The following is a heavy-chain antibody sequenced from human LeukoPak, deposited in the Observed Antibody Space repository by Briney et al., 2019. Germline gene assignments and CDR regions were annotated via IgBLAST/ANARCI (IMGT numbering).Heavy chain of an antibody. V-gene: IGHV1-8*02. Sequence: ASVKDSCKASGNTLTSYALNWVRQANEHSLEWMGWMNPNSGNTGYAQKFQGRVTMTEDTSTDSAYMELSSLRSEDTAVYYCATDSPWEAAAGPGGHYWGQGTLVTVSS. J-gene: IGHJ4*02. CDR3: ATDSPWEAAAGPGGHY. CDR2: MNPNSGNT. D-gene: IGHD6-13*01. CDR1: GNTLTSYA.